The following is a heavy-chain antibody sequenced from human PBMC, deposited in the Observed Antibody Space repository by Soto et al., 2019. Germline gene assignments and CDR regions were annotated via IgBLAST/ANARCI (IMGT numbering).Heavy chain of an antibody. CDR1: GFTFDDYG. J-gene: IGHJ6*02. CDR2: INWNGGST. V-gene: IGHV3-20*04. Sequence: GGSLRLSCAASGFTFDDYGMSWVRQAPGKGLELVSGINWNGGSTGYADSVKGRFTISRDNAKNSLYLQMNSLRAEDTALYYCARVVTIFSHMDVWGQGTTVTVSS. CDR3: ARVVTIFSHMDV. D-gene: IGHD3-3*01.